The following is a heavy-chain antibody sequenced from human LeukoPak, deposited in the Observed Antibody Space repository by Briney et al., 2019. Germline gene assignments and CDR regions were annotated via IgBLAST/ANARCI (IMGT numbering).Heavy chain of an antibody. V-gene: IGHV4-34*01. D-gene: IGHD2-21*01. CDR3: ARVLWWGESGAFDI. J-gene: IGHJ3*02. Sequence: PSETLSLTCAVYGGSFSGYYWSWIRQPPGKGLEWIGEINHSGSTNYNPSLKSRVTISVDTSKNQFSLKLSSVTAADTAVYYCARVLWWGESGAFDIWGQGTMVTVSS. CDR1: GGSFSGYY. CDR2: INHSGST.